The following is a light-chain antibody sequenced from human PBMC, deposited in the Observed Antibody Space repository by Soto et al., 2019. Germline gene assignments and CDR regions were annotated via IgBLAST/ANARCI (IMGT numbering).Light chain of an antibody. V-gene: IGLV2-14*01. CDR3: SSYTSSSTYV. CDR2: DVS. CDR1: SSDVSGYTY. J-gene: IGLJ1*01. Sequence: QSALTQPASVSGSPGQSITISCTGTSSDVSGYTYVSWYQQHPGKAPKLMIDDVSNRPSGVSNRFSGSKSGNTASLTISGLQAEDEADYYCSSYTSSSTYVFGTGTKLTVL.